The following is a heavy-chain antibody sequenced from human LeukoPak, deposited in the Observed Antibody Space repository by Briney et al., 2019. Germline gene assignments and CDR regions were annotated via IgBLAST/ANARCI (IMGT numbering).Heavy chain of an antibody. CDR1: GFTFSSHW. V-gene: IGHV3-7*03. Sequence: PGGSLRLSCAASGFTFSSHWMTWVRQAPGKGLEWVANIKEDGTRKNYMDSVKGRFTISRDNAKNSLYLQMNSLRVEDTAVYYCAKDRGRYSYGSVDYWGQGTLVTVSS. D-gene: IGHD5-12*01. CDR3: AKDRGRYSYGSVDY. CDR2: IKEDGTRK. J-gene: IGHJ4*02.